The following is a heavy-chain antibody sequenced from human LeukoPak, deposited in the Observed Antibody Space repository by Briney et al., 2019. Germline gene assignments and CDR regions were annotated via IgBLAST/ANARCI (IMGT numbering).Heavy chain of an antibody. CDR2: ISGSGGST. D-gene: IGHD3-16*01. V-gene: IGHV3-23*01. J-gene: IGHJ4*02. CDR3: AGTRLGASPE. Sequence: GGSLRLSCAASGFTFSNYAMNWVRQAPGRGLEWVSAISGSGGSTYYADSLKGRFTISRDNSKNTLYLQMNSPRAEDTAVYYCAGTRLGASPEWGQGTLVTVSS. CDR1: GFTFSNYA.